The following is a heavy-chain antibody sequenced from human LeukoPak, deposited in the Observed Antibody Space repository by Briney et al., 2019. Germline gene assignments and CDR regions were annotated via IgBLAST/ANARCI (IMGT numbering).Heavy chain of an antibody. CDR1: GYTFSSYD. CDR3: AKELLTPYYYYYMDV. Sequence: ASVKVSCKASGYTFSSYDINWVRQATGQGLEWMGWMNPNSGNTGYARKFQGRVTMTRDTSITTAYMDLSRLISDDTAVYYCAKELLTPYYYYYMDVWGKGTTVTVSS. D-gene: IGHD1-26*01. CDR2: MNPNSGNT. V-gene: IGHV1-8*01. J-gene: IGHJ6*03.